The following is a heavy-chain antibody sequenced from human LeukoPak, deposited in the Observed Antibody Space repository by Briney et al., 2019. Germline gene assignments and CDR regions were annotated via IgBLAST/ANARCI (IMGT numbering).Heavy chain of an antibody. Sequence: GESLKISCKASGYSFTTYWIAWVRQMPGKGLEWMGMIYPGDSDTRYSPSFQGQVTISADKSISTAYLQWSSLQASDTAMYYCARAVGYSYETTSWFDPWGQGTLVTVSS. V-gene: IGHV5-51*01. J-gene: IGHJ5*02. CDR1: GYSFTTYW. D-gene: IGHD5-18*01. CDR3: ARAVGYSYETTSWFDP. CDR2: IYPGDSDT.